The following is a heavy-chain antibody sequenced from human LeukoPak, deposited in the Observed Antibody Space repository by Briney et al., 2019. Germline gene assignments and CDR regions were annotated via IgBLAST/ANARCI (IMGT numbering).Heavy chain of an antibody. CDR3: ARDLRYFDWYDF. CDR1: GYTFTGYY. CDR2: INPNSGGT. D-gene: IGHD3-9*01. J-gene: IGHJ5*01. V-gene: IGHV1-2*02. Sequence: ASVKVSCKASGYTFTGYYMHWVRQAPGQGLEWMGWINPNSGGTNYAQKFQGRVTMTRDTSISTAYMELSRLRSDDTGVYYCARDLRYFDWYDFWGQGTLVTVSS.